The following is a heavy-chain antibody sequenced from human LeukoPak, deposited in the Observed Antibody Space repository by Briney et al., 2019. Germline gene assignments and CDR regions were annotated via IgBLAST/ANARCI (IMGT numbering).Heavy chain of an antibody. CDR3: ARDRGQMATITDAFDI. Sequence: GGSLRLSCAASGFTVSSNYMSWVRQAPGKGLEWGSGIYSGGSTYYADSVKGRFTISRDNSKNTLYLQMNSLRAEDTAVYYCARDRGQMATITDAFDIWGQGTMVTVSS. D-gene: IGHD5-24*01. J-gene: IGHJ3*02. CDR1: GFTVSSNY. CDR2: IYSGGST. V-gene: IGHV3-66*01.